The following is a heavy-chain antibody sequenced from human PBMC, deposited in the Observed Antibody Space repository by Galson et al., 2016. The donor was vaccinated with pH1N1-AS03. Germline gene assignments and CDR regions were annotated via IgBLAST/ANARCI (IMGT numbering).Heavy chain of an antibody. CDR2: LHGGGGSS. V-gene: IGHV3-23*01. CDR3: ARGHGDWKGNYLDY. Sequence: LRLSCAASGFIFNKYAMTWVRQAPGKGLEWVSNLHGGGGSSYYADSVRGRFTIYRDNSRDTVYLPMNSLRVDDTAVYYCARGHGDWKGNYLDYWGQGTLVTVSS. CDR1: GFIFNKYA. J-gene: IGHJ4*02. D-gene: IGHD1-1*01.